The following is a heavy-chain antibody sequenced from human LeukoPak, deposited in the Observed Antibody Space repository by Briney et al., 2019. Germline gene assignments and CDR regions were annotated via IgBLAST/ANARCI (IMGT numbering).Heavy chain of an antibody. CDR2: IYSGGIT. CDR3: ARRAGEYSHPYDY. D-gene: IGHD2-15*01. V-gene: IGHV3-53*01. Sequence: GGSLRLSCAASGFTVSSNYMSWVRQAPGKGLEWVSVIYSGGITYYADSVKGRFTIFRDSSKNTLNLQMNSLRAEDTAIYYCARRAGEYSHPYDYWGQGTLVTVSS. J-gene: IGHJ4*02. CDR1: GFTVSSNY.